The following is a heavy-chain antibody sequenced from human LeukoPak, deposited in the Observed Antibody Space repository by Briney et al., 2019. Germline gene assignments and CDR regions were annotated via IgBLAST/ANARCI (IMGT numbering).Heavy chain of an antibody. CDR1: GFTFSSYS. Sequence: GGSLRLSCTASGFTFSSYSMNWVRQAPGRGLEWVSYISGSSSTIYYADSVKGRFTISRDNAKNSLYLQMNSLRAEDTAVYYCAREVGPIDHWGQGTLVTVSS. CDR2: ISGSSSTI. V-gene: IGHV3-48*01. CDR3: AREVGPIDH. D-gene: IGHD1-26*01. J-gene: IGHJ4*02.